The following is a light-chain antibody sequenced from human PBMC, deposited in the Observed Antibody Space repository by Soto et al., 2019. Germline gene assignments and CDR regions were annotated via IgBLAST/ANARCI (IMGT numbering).Light chain of an antibody. J-gene: IGKJ1*01. Sequence: DIPMTQSPSTLSASVGDSVTITCRASQRISVWVAWYQQKPGKAPSVLIYKASTLERGVPSRFAGSGSGTEFTLTISRLQPDDFATYYCQQYYKCGWTFGQGPKVEIK. V-gene: IGKV1-5*03. CDR3: QQYYKCGWT. CDR1: QRISVW. CDR2: KAS.